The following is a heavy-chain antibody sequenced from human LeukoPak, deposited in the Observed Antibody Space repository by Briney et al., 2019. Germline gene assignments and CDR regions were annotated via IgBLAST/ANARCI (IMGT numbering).Heavy chain of an antibody. J-gene: IGHJ6*04. CDR1: GFTFSSYE. CDR3: AELGITMIGGV. V-gene: IGHV3-48*03. CDR2: ISSSGSAI. D-gene: IGHD3-10*02. Sequence: GGSLRLSCAASGFTFSSYEMNWVRQAPGKGLEWVSYISSSGSAIYYADSVKGRFTISRDNAKNSLYLQMNSLRAGDTAVYYCAELGITMIGGVWGKGTTVTISS.